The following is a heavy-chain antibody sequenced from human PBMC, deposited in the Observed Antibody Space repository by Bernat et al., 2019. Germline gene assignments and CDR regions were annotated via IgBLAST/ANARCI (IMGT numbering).Heavy chain of an antibody. CDR3: ARRGSSWSSDY. Sequence: QVQLVESVGGVVQPWRSLRLSCAASGFTFSNYGMHWVRQAPGKGLEWVAVIWYDGSNKYYADSVKGRFTISRDNSKNTLYLQMNSLGDEDTAVYYCARRGSSWSSDYWGQGTVVTVSS. J-gene: IGHJ4*02. CDR2: IWYDGSNK. V-gene: IGHV3-33*01. D-gene: IGHD6-13*01. CDR1: GFTFSNYG.